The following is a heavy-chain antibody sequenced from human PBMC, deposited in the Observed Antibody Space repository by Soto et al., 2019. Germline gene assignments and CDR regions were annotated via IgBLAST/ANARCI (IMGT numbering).Heavy chain of an antibody. CDR1: GGSISSGGYY. CDR2: IYYSGST. D-gene: IGHD3-10*01. Sequence: SETLSLTCTVSGGSISSGGYYWSWIRQHPGKGLEWIGYIYYSGSTYYNPSLKSRFTISVDTSKNQFSLKLSSVTAADTAVYYCARDRRGDYGMDVWGQGTTVTVSS. CDR3: ARDRRGDYGMDV. J-gene: IGHJ6*02. V-gene: IGHV4-31*03.